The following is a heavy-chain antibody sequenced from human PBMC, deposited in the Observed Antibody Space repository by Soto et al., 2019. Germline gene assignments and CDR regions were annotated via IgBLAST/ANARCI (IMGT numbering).Heavy chain of an antibody. CDR3: ARDGVAAAGTHDAFDI. CDR1: GYTFTSYG. CDR2: ISAYNGNT. D-gene: IGHD6-13*01. V-gene: IGHV1-18*01. J-gene: IGHJ3*02. Sequence: ASVKVSCKASGYTFTSYGISWVRQAPGQGLEWMGWISAYNGNTNYAQKLQGRATMTTDTSTSTAYMELRSLRSDDTAVYYCARDGVAAAGTHDAFDIWGQGTMVTVSS.